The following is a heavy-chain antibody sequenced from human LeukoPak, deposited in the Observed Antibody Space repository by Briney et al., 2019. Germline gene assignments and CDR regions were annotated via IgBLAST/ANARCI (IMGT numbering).Heavy chain of an antibody. CDR2: ISGSGGST. J-gene: IGHJ4*02. CDR3: AKAPRNSGYYYGHYFDY. V-gene: IGHV3-23*01. D-gene: IGHD3-22*01. Sequence: QSGGYLRLSCAASGFTFSSYAMRWVRQAPGKGLEGVSAISGSGGSTYYADSVKGRFTISRDNSKNTLYLQMNSLRAEDTAVYYCAKAPRNSGYYYGHYFDYWGQGTLVTVSS. CDR1: GFTFSSYA.